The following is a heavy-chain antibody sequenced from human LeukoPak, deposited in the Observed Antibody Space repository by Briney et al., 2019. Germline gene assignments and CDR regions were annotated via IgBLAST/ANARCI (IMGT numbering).Heavy chain of an antibody. V-gene: IGHV3-23*01. CDR3: AKDDDFWSGYLDY. Sequence: PGGSLRLSCAASGFTFSSYAMSWVRQAPGKGLEWVSAISGSGGSTYYADSVKGRFTISRDNSKNTLYLQMNSLRAVDTAVYYCAKDDDFWSGYLDYWGQGTLVTVSS. CDR2: ISGSGGST. J-gene: IGHJ4*02. D-gene: IGHD3-3*01. CDR1: GFTFSSYA.